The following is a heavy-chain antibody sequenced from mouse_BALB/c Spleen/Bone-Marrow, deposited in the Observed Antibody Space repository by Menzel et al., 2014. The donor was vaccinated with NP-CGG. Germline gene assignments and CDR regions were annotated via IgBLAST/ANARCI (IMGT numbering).Heavy chain of an antibody. V-gene: IGHV3-8*02. D-gene: IGHD2-1*01. Sequence: EVQRVELALSLVKPSQTLSHTCSVTGDSITSGYWNCIRKFPGNKLEYMGYISYSDSTYYNPSLKSRISITRDTSKNQYYLQLNSVTTEDTATYYCARGYGNYRAWFAYWGQGTLVTVSA. CDR2: ISYSDST. CDR1: GDSITSGY. CDR3: ARGYGNYRAWFAY. J-gene: IGHJ3*01.